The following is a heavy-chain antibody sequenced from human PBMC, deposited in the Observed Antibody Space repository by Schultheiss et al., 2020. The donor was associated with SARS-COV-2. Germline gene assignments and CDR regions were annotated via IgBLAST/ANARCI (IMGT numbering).Heavy chain of an antibody. D-gene: IGHD3-3*01. J-gene: IGHJ6*03. CDR1: GFTFSSYA. V-gene: IGHV3-30*01. CDR2: ISYDGSNK. Sequence: GGSLRLSCAASGFTFSSYAMHWVRQAPGKGLEWVAVISYDGSNKYYADSVKGRFTISRDNSKNTLYLQMNSLRAEDTAVYYCAKDQNLEWLLYEVYYYYYMDVWGKGTTVTVSS. CDR3: AKDQNLEWLLYEVYYYYYMDV.